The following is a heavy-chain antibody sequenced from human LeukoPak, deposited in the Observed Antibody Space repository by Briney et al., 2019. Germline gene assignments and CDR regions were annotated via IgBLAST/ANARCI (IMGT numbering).Heavy chain of an antibody. Sequence: SETLSLTCTVSGGSISSYYWSWIRQPPGKGLVWIGYIYYSGSTSYNPSLKSRVTISVDTSKNQFSLKLSSVTAADTAVYYCARRSKGSGLTHFDYWGQGTLVTVSS. V-gene: IGHV4-59*08. CDR1: GGSISSYY. J-gene: IGHJ4*02. CDR2: IYYSGST. CDR3: ARRSKGSGLTHFDY. D-gene: IGHD6-19*01.